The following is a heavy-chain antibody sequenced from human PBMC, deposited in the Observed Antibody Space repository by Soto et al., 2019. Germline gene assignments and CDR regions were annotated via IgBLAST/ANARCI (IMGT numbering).Heavy chain of an antibody. CDR2: INAGNGNT. Sequence: ASVKVSCKASGYTFTSYAMHWVRQAPGQRLEWMGWINAGNGNTKYSQKFQGRVTITRDTSASTAYMELSSLRSEDTAVYYCATSLRNYYDSSGYIPGPEYWGQGTLVTVSS. D-gene: IGHD3-22*01. CDR1: GYTFTSYA. J-gene: IGHJ4*02. CDR3: ATSLRNYYDSSGYIPGPEY. V-gene: IGHV1-3*01.